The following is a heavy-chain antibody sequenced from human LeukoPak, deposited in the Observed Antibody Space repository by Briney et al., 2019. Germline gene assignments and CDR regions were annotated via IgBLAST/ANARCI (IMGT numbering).Heavy chain of an antibody. Sequence: SETLSLTCTVSGGSISSYYWSWLRQPPGKGLEWLGYIYYSGSTNYNPSLKSRVTISVDTSKNQFSLKLSSVTAADTAVYYCARDQADFWSGYSYYGMDVWGQGTTVTVSS. CDR1: GGSISSYY. CDR3: ARDQADFWSGYSYYGMDV. CDR2: IYYSGST. D-gene: IGHD3-3*01. V-gene: IGHV4-59*01. J-gene: IGHJ6*02.